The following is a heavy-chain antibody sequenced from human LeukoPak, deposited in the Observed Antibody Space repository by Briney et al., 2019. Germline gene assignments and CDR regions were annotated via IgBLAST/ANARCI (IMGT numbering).Heavy chain of an antibody. CDR2: ISGSGAST. Sequence: GGSLRLSCAASGFTFSSYAMSWVRQAPGEGLEWVSAISGSGASTYYADSVKGRFTISRDNSKNKLYLQMNSLRAEDAAVYYCAKDGGIVGVVDYWGQGTLVTVSS. D-gene: IGHD1-26*01. J-gene: IGHJ4*02. CDR3: AKDGGIVGVVDY. V-gene: IGHV3-23*01. CDR1: GFTFSSYA.